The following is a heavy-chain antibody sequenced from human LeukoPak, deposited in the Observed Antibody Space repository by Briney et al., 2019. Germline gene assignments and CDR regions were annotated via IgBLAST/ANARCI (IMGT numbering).Heavy chain of an antibody. J-gene: IGHJ4*02. D-gene: IGHD4-23*01. CDR2: IYYSGST. V-gene: IGHV4-39*01. Sequence: PSETLSLTCTVSGGSISSSSYYWGWIRQPPGKGLEWIGSIYYSGSTYYNPSLKSRVTISVDTSKNQFSLKLSSVTAADTAVYYCARLEGGNSGYWGQGTLVTVSS. CDR1: GGSISSSSYY. CDR3: ARLEGGNSGY.